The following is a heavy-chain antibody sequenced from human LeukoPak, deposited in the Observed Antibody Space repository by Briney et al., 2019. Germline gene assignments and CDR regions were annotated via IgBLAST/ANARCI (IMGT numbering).Heavy chain of an antibody. CDR3: ARGGGFGSSWYEAY. D-gene: IGHD6-13*01. J-gene: IGHJ4*02. CDR2: INPNSGGT. V-gene: IGHV1-2*02. Sequence: ASVKVSCKASGYTFTVYYMHWVRQAPGQGLEWMGWINPNSGGTNYAQKFQGRVTMTSDTSINTTYMELSGLTPDDTALYYCARGGGFGSSWYEAYWGQGTLVTVSS. CDR1: GYTFTVYY.